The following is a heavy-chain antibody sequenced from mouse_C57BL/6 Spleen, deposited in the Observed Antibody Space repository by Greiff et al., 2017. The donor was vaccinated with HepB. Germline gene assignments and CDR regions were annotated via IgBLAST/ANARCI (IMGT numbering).Heavy chain of an antibody. V-gene: IGHV5-4*01. Sequence: DVQLVESGGGLVKPGGSLKLSCAASGFTFSSYAMSWVRQTPEKRLEWVATISDGGSYTYYPDNVKGRFTISRDNAKNNLYLQMSHLKSEDTAMYYCAREGWDGGFDYWGQGTTLTVSS. CDR1: GFTFSSYA. D-gene: IGHD4-1*01. CDR2: ISDGGSYT. J-gene: IGHJ2*01. CDR3: AREGWDGGFDY.